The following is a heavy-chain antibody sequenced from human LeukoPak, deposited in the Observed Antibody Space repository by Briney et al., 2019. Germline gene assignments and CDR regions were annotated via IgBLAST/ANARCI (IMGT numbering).Heavy chain of an antibody. CDR3: AAFPGHSGKTTFDY. Sequence: SVKVSCKASGFTFTSSAMQWVRQARGQRLERIGWIVVGSGNTNYAQKFQERVTITRDMSTSTAYMELSSLRSEDTAVYYCAAFPGHSGKTTFDYWGQGTLVTVSS. D-gene: IGHD4-11*01. CDR1: GFTFTSSA. CDR2: IVVGSGNT. J-gene: IGHJ4*02. V-gene: IGHV1-58*02.